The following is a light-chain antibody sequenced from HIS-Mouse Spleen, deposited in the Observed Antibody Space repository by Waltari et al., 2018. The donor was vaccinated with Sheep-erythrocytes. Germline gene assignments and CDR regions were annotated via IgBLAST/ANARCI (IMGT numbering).Light chain of an antibody. Sequence: QSALTQPRSVSGSPGQSVTISCTGTSSDVGGYNYVSWYQQHPGKAPTLIIYDVSKRPSGIPDRFSGSKSGHTASLTISGLQAEDEADYYCCSYAGSYNHVFATGTKVTVL. J-gene: IGLJ1*01. CDR1: SSDVGGYNY. CDR3: CSYAGSYNHV. CDR2: DVS. V-gene: IGLV2-11*01.